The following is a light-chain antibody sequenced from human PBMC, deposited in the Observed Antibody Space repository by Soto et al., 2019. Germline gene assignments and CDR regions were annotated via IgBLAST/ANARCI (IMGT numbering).Light chain of an antibody. CDR1: QTINKNY. CDR3: QQDYNLPWT. J-gene: IGKJ1*01. Sequence: VLKQSPGTLSLYQGERATLSCRASQTINKNYFAWYQQKPGQAPRPLMYSASIRATGIPARFSGSGSGTALTITISSLQPEDCEVYYGQQDYNLPWTFGQGTKVDIK. V-gene: IGKV3D-7*01. CDR2: SAS.